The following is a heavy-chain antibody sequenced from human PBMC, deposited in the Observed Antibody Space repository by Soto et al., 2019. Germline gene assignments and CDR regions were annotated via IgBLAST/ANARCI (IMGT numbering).Heavy chain of an antibody. J-gene: IGHJ3*02. D-gene: IGHD3-22*01. Sequence: GWSLRLSCAASGFTVSSNYMSWVRQAPGKGLEWVSVISGSGGSTYYADSVKGRFTISRDNSKNTLYLQMNSLRAEDTAVYYCAKMGYYDSSGYAHDAFDIWGQGTMVTVSS. CDR3: AKMGYYDSSGYAHDAFDI. CDR2: ISGSGGST. CDR1: GFTVSSNY. V-gene: IGHV3-23*01.